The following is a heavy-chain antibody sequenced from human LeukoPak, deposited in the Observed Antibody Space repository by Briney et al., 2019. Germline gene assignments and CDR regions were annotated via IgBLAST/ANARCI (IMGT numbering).Heavy chain of an antibody. Sequence: SETLSLTCAVYGGSFSGYYWSWIRQPPGKGLEWIGEINHSGSTNYNPSLKSRVTISVDTSKNQFSLKLSSVTAADTAVYYCARGRWGFGYWGQGTLVTVSS. V-gene: IGHV4-34*01. D-gene: IGHD7-27*01. J-gene: IGHJ4*02. CDR2: INHSGST. CDR3: ARGRWGFGY. CDR1: GGSFSGYY.